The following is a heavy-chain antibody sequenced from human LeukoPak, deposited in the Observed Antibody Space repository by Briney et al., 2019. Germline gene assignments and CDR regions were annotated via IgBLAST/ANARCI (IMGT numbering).Heavy chain of an antibody. CDR1: GGSFSGYY. CDR2: INHSGST. V-gene: IGHV4-34*01. J-gene: IGHJ4*02. Sequence: SETLSLTCAVYGGSFSGYYWSWIRQPPGKGLEWIGEINHSGSTNYNPSLKSRVTISVDTSKNQFSLKLSSVTAADTAVYYCARQRAGSGYSSSSYADYWGQGTLVTVSS. CDR3: ARQRAGSGYSSSSYADY. D-gene: IGHD6-6*01.